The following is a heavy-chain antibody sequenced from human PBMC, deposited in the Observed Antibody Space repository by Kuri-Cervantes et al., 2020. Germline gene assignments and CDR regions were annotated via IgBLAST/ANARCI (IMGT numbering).Heavy chain of an antibody. CDR2: IKGKTDGGTT. CDR1: GFTFSDAW. CDR3: TTEWSFSAY. J-gene: IGHJ4*02. Sequence: GESLKISCAASGFTFSDAWMSWVRQAPGKGLEWVGRIKGKTDGGTTDYAAPVKGRFTISRDDSKNTLYLQMNSLETEDTAVYYCTTEWSFSAYWGQGTLVTVSS. D-gene: IGHD3-10*01. V-gene: IGHV3-15*01.